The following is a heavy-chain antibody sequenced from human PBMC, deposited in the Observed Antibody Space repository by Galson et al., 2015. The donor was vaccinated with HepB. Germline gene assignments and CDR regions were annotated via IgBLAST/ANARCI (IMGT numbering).Heavy chain of an antibody. D-gene: IGHD6-19*01. CDR3: ARAHTSGWIGY. CDR1: GFIFSDYY. Sequence: SLRLSCAASGFIFSDYYMSWIRQAPGKGLEWVSYISSGSNYTNYADSVKGRFTISRDNAKNSLYLQMNSLRAEDTAVYYCARAHTSGWIGYWGQGTLVTVSS. J-gene: IGHJ4*02. CDR2: ISSGSNYT. V-gene: IGHV3-11*05.